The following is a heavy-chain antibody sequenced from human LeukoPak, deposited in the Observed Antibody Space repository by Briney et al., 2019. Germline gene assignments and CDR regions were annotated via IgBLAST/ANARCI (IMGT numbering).Heavy chain of an antibody. V-gene: IGHV3-30*02. D-gene: IGHD2-15*01. CDR2: IRYDGSNK. CDR1: GFTFSSYG. CDR3: AKRYCSGGSCYSFDS. J-gene: IGHJ4*02. Sequence: GGSLRLSCAASGFTFSSYGMHWVRQAPGKGLEWVAFIRYDGSNKYYADSVKGRFTISRDNSKNTLYLQMNSLRPEDTAVYYCAKRYCSGGSCYSFDSWGQGTLVTVSS.